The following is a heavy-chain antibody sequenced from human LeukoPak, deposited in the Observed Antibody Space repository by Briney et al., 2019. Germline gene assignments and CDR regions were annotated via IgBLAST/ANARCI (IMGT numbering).Heavy chain of an antibody. CDR1: GFTFSSYA. CDR2: ISYDGSNK. V-gene: IGHV3-30-3*01. Sequence: GGSLRLSCAASGFTFSSYAMHWVRQAPGKGLEWVAVISYDGSNKYYADSVKGRFTISRDNSKNTLYLQMNSLRAEDTAVYYCARDAFEYSSSFGAFDIWGQGTMVTVSS. D-gene: IGHD6-6*01. J-gene: IGHJ3*02. CDR3: ARDAFEYSSSFGAFDI.